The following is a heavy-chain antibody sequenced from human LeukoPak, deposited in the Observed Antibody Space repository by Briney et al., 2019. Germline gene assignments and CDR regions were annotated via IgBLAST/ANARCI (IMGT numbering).Heavy chain of an antibody. D-gene: IGHD2-2*02. CDR1: GFTFSNAW. J-gene: IGHJ4*02. CDR3: AKTGVVPTAIVGVFDY. CDR2: ISSSSSTI. V-gene: IGHV3-48*04. Sequence: GGSLRLSCAASGFTFSNAWMSWVRQAPGKGLEWVSYISSSSSTIYYADSVKGRFTISRDNAKNSLYLQMNSLRAEDTAVYYCAKTGVVPTAIVGVFDYWGQGTLVTVSS.